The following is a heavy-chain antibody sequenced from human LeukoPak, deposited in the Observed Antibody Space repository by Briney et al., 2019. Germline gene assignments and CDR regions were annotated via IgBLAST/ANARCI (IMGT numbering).Heavy chain of an antibody. Sequence: TSETLSLTCAVSGVSISSGGYSWSWIRQPPGKGLEWIGYIYHSGSTYYNPSLKSRVTISVDRSKNQFSLKLSSVTAADTAVYYCARGDYCSGGSCYFDYWGQGTLVTVSS. V-gene: IGHV4-30-2*01. CDR3: ARGDYCSGGSCYFDY. CDR2: IYHSGST. CDR1: GVSISSGGYS. D-gene: IGHD2-15*01. J-gene: IGHJ4*02.